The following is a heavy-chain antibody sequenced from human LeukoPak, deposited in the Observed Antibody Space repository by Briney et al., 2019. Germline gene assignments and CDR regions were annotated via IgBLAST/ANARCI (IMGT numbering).Heavy chain of an antibody. CDR2: ISDSGGST. V-gene: IGHV3-23*01. CDR3: AKGADVLIPAAGSLFDY. CDR1: GFTFSSYA. J-gene: IGHJ4*02. D-gene: IGHD6-13*01. Sequence: PGGSLRLSCAASGFTFSSYAMSWVRQAPGKGLEWVSAISDSGGSTYYADSVKGRFTISRDNSKNTLYLQMNSLRAEDTAVYYCAKGADVLIPAAGSLFDYWGQGTLVTVSS.